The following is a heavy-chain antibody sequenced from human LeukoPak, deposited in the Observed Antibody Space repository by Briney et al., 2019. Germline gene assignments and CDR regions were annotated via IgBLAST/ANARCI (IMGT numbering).Heavy chain of an antibody. D-gene: IGHD3-10*01. CDR2: TFTSGIT. J-gene: IGHJ6*03. Sequence: SETLSFTCTVSGGSISIYYWNWIRKPAGKGLEWIRRTFTSGITNYNPSLKSRVTMSVDTSKNQFSLNLSSVIAADTAIYYCARETSGTYYNPLGYMDVWGKGTTVTVSS. V-gene: IGHV4-4*07. CDR3: ARETSGTYYNPLGYMDV. CDR1: GGSISIYY.